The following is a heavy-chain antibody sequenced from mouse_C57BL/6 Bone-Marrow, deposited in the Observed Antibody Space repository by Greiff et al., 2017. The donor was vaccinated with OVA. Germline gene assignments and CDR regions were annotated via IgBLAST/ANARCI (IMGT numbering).Heavy chain of an antibody. V-gene: IGHV1-7*01. CDR1: GYTFTSYW. D-gene: IGHD1-1*01. J-gene: IGHJ4*01. CDR2: INPSSGYT. Sequence: QVQLQQSGAELAKPGASVKLSCKASGYTFTSYWMHWVKQRPGQGLEWIGYINPSSGYTKYNQKFKDKATLSADKSSSSAYMQLSSLTSEDSAVYYCAVSSEAMDYWGQGTSVTVSS. CDR3: AVSSEAMDY.